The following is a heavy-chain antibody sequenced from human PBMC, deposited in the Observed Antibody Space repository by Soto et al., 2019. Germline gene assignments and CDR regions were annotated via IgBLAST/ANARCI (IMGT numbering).Heavy chain of an antibody. J-gene: IGHJ4*02. V-gene: IGHV1-18*04. CDR3: ARQYSGAYYIY. CDR1: GYPFTYYG. CDR2: INIYNGDT. Sequence: ASVKVSCKASGYPFTYYGNNWVRPAPGQGLEWMGWINIYNGDTNYAEKVQGRVTMSTDTSKATVYMELRSLSSDDTAVYYCARQYSGAYYIYWGQGTLVTVSS. D-gene: IGHD1-26*01.